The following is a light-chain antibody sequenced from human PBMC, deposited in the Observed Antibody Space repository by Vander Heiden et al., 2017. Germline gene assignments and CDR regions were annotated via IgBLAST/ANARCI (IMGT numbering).Light chain of an antibody. V-gene: IGKV3-11*01. CDR1: QSVSSD. CDR2: DAY. J-gene: IGKJ1*01. Sequence: EIVLTQSPATLSLSPGERATLSCRASQSVSSDLAWYQQKPGQAPRLLIYDAYNSASGSGTDFTLTISILEPEDFTVYYCQRRTDCPRTFGQGTKVEIK. CDR3: QRRTDCPRT.